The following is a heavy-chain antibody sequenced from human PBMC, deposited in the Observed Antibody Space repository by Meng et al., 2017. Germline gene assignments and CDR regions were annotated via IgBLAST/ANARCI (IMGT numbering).Heavy chain of an antibody. V-gene: IGHV4-34*01. J-gene: IGHJ6*02. CDR2: INHSGST. Sequence: HVQLPQWGVGLLKPSETLLLTCAVYGGSVSGYYWSWLRQPPGKGLEWIGEINHSGSTNYNPSLKSRVTISVDTSKNQFSLKLSSVTAADTAVYYCARGGGYGDYVEGYYYYGMDVWGQGTTVTVSS. CDR1: GGSVSGYY. CDR3: ARGGGYGDYVEGYYYYGMDV. D-gene: IGHD4-17*01.